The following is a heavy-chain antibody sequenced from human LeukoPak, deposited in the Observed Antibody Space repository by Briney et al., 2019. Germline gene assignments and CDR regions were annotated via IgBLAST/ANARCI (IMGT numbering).Heavy chain of an antibody. CDR3: ARGRIAVAGTYIPSNWGPQLYYMDV. Sequence: GGSLRLSCAASGFTFSSYSMNWVRQAPGKGLEWVSSISSSSSYIYYADSVKGRFTISRDNAKNSLYLQMNSLRAEDTAVYYCARGRIAVAGTYIPSNWGPQLYYMDVWGKGTTVTVSS. CDR2: ISSSSSYI. CDR1: GFTFSSYS. D-gene: IGHD6-19*01. J-gene: IGHJ6*03. V-gene: IGHV3-21*01.